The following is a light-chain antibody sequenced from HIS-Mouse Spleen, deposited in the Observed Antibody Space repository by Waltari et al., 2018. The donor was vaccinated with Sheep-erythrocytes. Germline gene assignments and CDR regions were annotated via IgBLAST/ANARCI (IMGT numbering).Light chain of an antibody. CDR2: EGS. CDR3: CSYAGSSTPWV. Sequence: QSALTQPASVSGSPGQSITISCTGTSSDVGSSNLVSWYQRHPGKAPKLMIYEGSKRPSGVSNRFSGSKSGNTASLTISGLQAEDEADYYCCSYAGSSTPWVFGGGTKLTVL. V-gene: IGLV2-23*01. CDR1: SSDVGSSNL. J-gene: IGLJ3*02.